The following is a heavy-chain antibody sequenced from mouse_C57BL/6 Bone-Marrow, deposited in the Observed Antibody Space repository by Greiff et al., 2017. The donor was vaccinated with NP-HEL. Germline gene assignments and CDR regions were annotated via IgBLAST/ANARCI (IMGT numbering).Heavy chain of an antibody. J-gene: IGHJ1*03. Sequence: QVQLQQPGAELVKPGASVKLSCKASGYTFTSYWMHWVKQRPGQGLEWIGMIHPNSGSTNYNEKFKSKATLTVDKSSSTAYMQLSSLTSEDSAVYYCARSFITTVVANWYFDVWGTGTTVTV. CDR2: IHPNSGST. D-gene: IGHD1-1*01. V-gene: IGHV1-64*01. CDR3: ARSFITTVVANWYFDV. CDR1: GYTFTSYW.